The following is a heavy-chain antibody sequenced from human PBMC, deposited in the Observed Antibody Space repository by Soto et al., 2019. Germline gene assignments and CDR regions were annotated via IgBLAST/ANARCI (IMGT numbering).Heavy chain of an antibody. CDR2: IKSKAFGGTP. J-gene: IGHJ4*02. Sequence: GAPRLSCSPSGFTFGDYAMNWFPQAPGEGLEWVGFIKSKAFGGTPEYAASVKGRFTVSRDDSMSIAYLQMNSLKTDDTAAYYCTRDHYGRGFSSGAFDSWGQGTPVTVSS. CDR1: GFTFGDYA. D-gene: IGHD5-18*01. V-gene: IGHV3-49*03. CDR3: TRDHYGRGFSSGAFDS.